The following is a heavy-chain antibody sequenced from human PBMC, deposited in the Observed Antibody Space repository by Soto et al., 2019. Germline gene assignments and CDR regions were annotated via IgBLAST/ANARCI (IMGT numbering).Heavy chain of an antibody. CDR1: GFTFSSYS. V-gene: IGHV3-21*01. D-gene: IGHD1-26*01. CDR3: ARWDGGATY. J-gene: IGHJ4*02. CDR2: ISSRSSYI. Sequence: EVQLVESGGGLVKPGGSLRLSCAASGFTFSSYSMNWVRQAPGKGLEWVSSISSRSSYIYYADSVKGRFTISRDNAKNSLYLQMNSLRAEDTAVYYCARWDGGATYWGQGTLVTVSS.